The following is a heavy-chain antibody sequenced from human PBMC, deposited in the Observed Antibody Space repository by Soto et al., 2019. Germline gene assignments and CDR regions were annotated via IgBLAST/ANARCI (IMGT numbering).Heavy chain of an antibody. Sequence: EVQLLESGGGLVQPGGSLRLSCATSGFTFSNYAMNWGRQAPGKGLEWVSSIGTGGDTNYADSVKGRFTISRDNSRNTLYLQMNSLIAEDTALYYCAQNYYFDNWGQGTLVTVSS. CDR1: GFTFSNYA. CDR3: AQNYYFDN. CDR2: IGTGGDT. J-gene: IGHJ4*02. V-gene: IGHV3-23*01.